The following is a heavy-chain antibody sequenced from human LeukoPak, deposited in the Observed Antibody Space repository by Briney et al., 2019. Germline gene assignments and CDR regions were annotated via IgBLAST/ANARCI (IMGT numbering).Heavy chain of an antibody. CDR1: GGSISSNSYY. D-gene: IGHD1-1*01. Sequence: SETLSLTCAVSGGSISSNSYYWGWIRQPPGKGLEWIGSIYYSGSTYYNPSLKSRVTISVDTSKNQFSLKLSSVTAADTAVYYCARDRGTWNDDGFDYWGQGTLVTVSS. CDR2: IYYSGST. J-gene: IGHJ4*02. V-gene: IGHV4-39*02. CDR3: ARDRGTWNDDGFDY.